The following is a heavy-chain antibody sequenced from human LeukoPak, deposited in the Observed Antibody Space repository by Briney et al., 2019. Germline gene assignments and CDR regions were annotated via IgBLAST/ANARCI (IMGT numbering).Heavy chain of an antibody. CDR3: ARVVAVAGTNWFDP. CDR2: IIPIFGTA. Sequence: SVKVSCKASGGTFSSYAISWVRQAPGQGLEWMGGIIPIFGTANYAQKFQGRVTITADESTSTAYMELSSLRSDDTAVYYCARVVAVAGTNWFDPWGQGTLVTVSS. V-gene: IGHV1-69*13. D-gene: IGHD6-19*01. J-gene: IGHJ5*02. CDR1: GGTFSSYA.